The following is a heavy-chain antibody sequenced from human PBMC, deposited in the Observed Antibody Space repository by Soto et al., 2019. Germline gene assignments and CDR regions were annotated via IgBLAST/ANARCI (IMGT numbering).Heavy chain of an antibody. V-gene: IGHV3-64D*06. Sequence: GGSLRLSCSASGFTFSSYAMHWVRQAPGKGLEYVSAISSNGGSTYYADSVKGRFTISRDNSKNTLYLQMSSLRAEDTAVYYCVKVGCSSTSCIPVDCWGQATLVTVPQ. D-gene: IGHD2-2*01. CDR1: GFTFSSYA. CDR2: ISSNGGST. CDR3: VKVGCSSTSCIPVDC. J-gene: IGHJ4*02.